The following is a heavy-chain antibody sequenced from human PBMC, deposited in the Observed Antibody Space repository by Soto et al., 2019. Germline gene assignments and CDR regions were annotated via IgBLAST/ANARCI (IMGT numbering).Heavy chain of an antibody. V-gene: IGHV3-30-3*01. D-gene: IGHD4-17*01. CDR1: GFTFSSYA. J-gene: IGHJ6*02. Sequence: GGSLRLSCAASGFTFSSYAMHWVRQAPGKGLEWVAVISYDGSNKYYADSVKGRFTISRDNSKNTLYLQMNSLRAEDTAVYYCARATPKRYYYYHGMDVWGQGTTVTVSS. CDR3: ARATPKRYYYYHGMDV. CDR2: ISYDGSNK.